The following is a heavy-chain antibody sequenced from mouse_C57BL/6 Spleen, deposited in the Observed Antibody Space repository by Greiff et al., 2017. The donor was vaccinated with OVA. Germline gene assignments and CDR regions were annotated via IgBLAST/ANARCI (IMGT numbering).Heavy chain of an antibody. CDR3: ARGDSPFDY. D-gene: IGHD6-1*01. Sequence: VQLHQSGPELVKPGASVKISCKASGYTFTDYYMNWVKQSHGKSLEWIGDINPNNGGTSYNQKFKGKATLTVDKSSSTAYMELRSLTSEDSAVYYCARGDSPFDYWGQGTTLTVSS. V-gene: IGHV1-26*01. CDR2: INPNNGGT. CDR1: GYTFTDYY. J-gene: IGHJ2*01.